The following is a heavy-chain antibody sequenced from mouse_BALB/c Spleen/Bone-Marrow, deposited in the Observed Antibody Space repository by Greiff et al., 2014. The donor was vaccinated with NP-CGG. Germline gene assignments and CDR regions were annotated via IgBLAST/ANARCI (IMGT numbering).Heavy chain of an antibody. V-gene: IGHV5-9-2*01. J-gene: IGHJ3*01. CDR2: ISGDGRYT. D-gene: IGHD2-4*01. Sequence: EVQRVESGGGLVKSGGSLKLSCAASGFSFSNYGMSWLRQTPEKRLEWVATISGDGRYTSYSDSVKGRFTISRDNAKNNLYLQLSGLRSEDTALYYCARHAYYDQTEVSFVCWGQGTLVTVSA. CDR3: ARHAYYDQTEVSFVC. CDR1: GFSFSNYG.